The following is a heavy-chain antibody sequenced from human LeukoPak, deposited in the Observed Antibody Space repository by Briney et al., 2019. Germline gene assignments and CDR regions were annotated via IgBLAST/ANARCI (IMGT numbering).Heavy chain of an antibody. Sequence: GGSLRLSCAASGFTFSSYGMHWVRQAPGXXXXWVAVISYDGSNKYYADSVKGRFTISRDNSKNTLYLQMNSLRAEDTAVYYCARASDYGGNSATDYWGQGTLVTVSS. CDR3: ARASDYGGNSATDY. CDR2: ISYDGSNK. J-gene: IGHJ4*02. CDR1: GFTFSSYG. V-gene: IGHV3-30*03. D-gene: IGHD4-17*01.